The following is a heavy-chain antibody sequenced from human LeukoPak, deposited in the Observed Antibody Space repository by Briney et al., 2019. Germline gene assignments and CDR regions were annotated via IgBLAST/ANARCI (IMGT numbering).Heavy chain of an antibody. Sequence: SKTLSLTCAVYGGSFSGYYWSWIRQPPGKGLEWIGEINHSGSTNYNPSLKSRVTISVDTSKNQFSLKLSSVTAADTAVYYCARLCCSGGSCYPYFDYWGQGTLVTVSS. CDR2: INHSGST. CDR3: ARLCCSGGSCYPYFDY. D-gene: IGHD2-15*01. V-gene: IGHV4-34*01. CDR1: GGSFSGYY. J-gene: IGHJ4*02.